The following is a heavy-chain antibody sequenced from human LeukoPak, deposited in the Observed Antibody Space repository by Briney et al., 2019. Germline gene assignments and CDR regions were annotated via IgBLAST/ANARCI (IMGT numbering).Heavy chain of an antibody. Sequence: SETLSLTCAVYGGSFSGYYWSWIRQPPGKGLEWIGYIYYSGSTNYNPSLKSRATISVDTSKNQFSLKLSSVTAADTAVYYCAREYPGYGMGVWGQGTTVTVSS. J-gene: IGHJ6*02. CDR1: GGSFSGYY. CDR2: IYYSGST. CDR3: AREYPGYGMGV. V-gene: IGHV4-59*01.